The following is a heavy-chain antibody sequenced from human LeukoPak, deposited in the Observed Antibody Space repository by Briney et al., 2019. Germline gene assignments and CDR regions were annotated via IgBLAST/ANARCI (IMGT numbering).Heavy chain of an antibody. CDR3: AREVADAFDI. V-gene: IGHV1-24*01. Sequence: ASVKVSCKVSGYTLTDLSIHWVRRAPGRGLEWMGGFDPDDGETIYAQKFQGRVTMTRDTSTSTVYMELSSLRSEDTAVYYCAREVADAFDIWGQGTMVTISS. CDR1: GYTLTDLS. D-gene: IGHD2-15*01. J-gene: IGHJ3*02. CDR2: FDPDDGET.